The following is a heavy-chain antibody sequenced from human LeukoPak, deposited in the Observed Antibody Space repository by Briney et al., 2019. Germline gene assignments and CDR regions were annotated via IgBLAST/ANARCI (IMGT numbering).Heavy chain of an antibody. V-gene: IGHV4-39*01. CDR3: AKGPWEQQYLAY. Sequence: PSETLSLTCTVSGGSISSSSYYWGWIRQPPGKGLEWIGSIYYSGSTYYNPSLKSRVTISVDTSKNQFSLKLSSVTAADTAVYYCAKGPWEQQYLAYWGQGTLVTVSS. CDR2: IYYSGST. CDR1: GGSISSSSYY. D-gene: IGHD6-13*01. J-gene: IGHJ4*02.